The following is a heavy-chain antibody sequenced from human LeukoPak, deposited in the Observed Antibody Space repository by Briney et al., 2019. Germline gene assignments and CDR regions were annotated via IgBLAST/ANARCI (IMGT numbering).Heavy chain of an antibody. V-gene: IGHV4-59*11. D-gene: IGHD2/OR15-2a*01. J-gene: IGHJ4*02. CDR2: IYYSGGA. CDR1: GGSISGHY. Sequence: SETLSLTCTVPGGSISGHYWNWIRQPPGKGLEWIGYIYYSGGAYYNPSLQSRVTLSVDTSKNQFSLKLTSVTAADTCVYYCARDLGDDIYAYFDSWGQGTLVTVSS. CDR3: ARDLGDDIYAYFDS.